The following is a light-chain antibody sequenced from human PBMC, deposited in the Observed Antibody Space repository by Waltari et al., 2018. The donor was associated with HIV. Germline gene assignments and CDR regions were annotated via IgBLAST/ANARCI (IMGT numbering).Light chain of an antibody. CDR1: TSNIGNNY. CDR2: ENK. CDR3: ATWDSNLSAWV. Sequence: QSVLTQPPSVSAAPGQKVTISCSGGTSNIGNNYVSWYQQLPGTAPKLLIWENKKRPSGTHDRFSASKSGTSATLGITGLQTGDEADYYCATWDSNLSAWVFGGGTKLTVL. J-gene: IGLJ3*02. V-gene: IGLV1-51*02.